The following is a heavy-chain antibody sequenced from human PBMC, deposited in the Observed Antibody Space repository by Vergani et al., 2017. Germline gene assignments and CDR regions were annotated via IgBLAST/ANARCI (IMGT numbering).Heavy chain of an antibody. J-gene: IGHJ4*02. V-gene: IGHV3-30*18. CDR1: GFTFSSYR. Sequence: QVQLVESGGGVVQPGRSLRLSCAASGFTFSSYRMHWVRQAPGKGLEWVAVISYDGSNKYYADSVKGRFTISRDNSKNTLYLQMNSLRAEDTAVYYCAKYDFWSGYSWGQGTLVTVSS. CDR3: AKYDFWSGYS. D-gene: IGHD3-3*01. CDR2: ISYDGSNK.